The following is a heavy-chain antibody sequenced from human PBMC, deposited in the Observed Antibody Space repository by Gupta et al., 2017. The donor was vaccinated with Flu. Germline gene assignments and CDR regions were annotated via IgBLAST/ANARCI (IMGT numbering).Heavy chain of an antibody. D-gene: IGHD2-15*01. CDR3: AHRAKAGYCSGGSCYFDY. Sequence: QITLKESGPTLVKPTQTLTLTCTFSGFSLSTSGVGVGWIRQPPGKALEWLALIYWDDDKRYSPSLKSRLTITKDTSKNQVVLTMTNMDPVDTATYYCAHRAKAGYCSGGSCYFDYWGQGTLVTVSS. J-gene: IGHJ4*02. V-gene: IGHV2-5*02. CDR1: GFSLSTSGVG. CDR2: IYWDDDK.